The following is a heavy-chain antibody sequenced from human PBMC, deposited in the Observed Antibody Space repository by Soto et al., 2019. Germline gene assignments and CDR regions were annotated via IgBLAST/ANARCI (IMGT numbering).Heavy chain of an antibody. CDR1: GYTFSSYD. J-gene: IGHJ6*02. Sequence: QVQLVQSGAEVKKPGASVKVSCKASGYTFSSYDINWVRQATGQGLEWMGWMNPNTGNTVYAQKFQGRVTMTRNTSISTAYMGLSSLRSEDTSVYYCARERAYGMDVWGQGTTVTVSS. CDR2: MNPNTGNT. CDR3: ARERAYGMDV. V-gene: IGHV1-8*01.